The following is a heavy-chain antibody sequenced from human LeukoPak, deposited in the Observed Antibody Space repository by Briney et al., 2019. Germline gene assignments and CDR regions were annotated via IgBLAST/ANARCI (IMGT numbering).Heavy chain of an antibody. Sequence: PGGSLRLSCAASGFTFSSYAMHWVRQAPGKGLEWVAVISYDGSNKYYADSVKGRFTISRDNSKNTLYLQMNSLRAEDTAVYYCAKQRKNSGYYGYWGQGTLVTVSS. CDR1: GFTFSSYA. J-gene: IGHJ4*02. CDR2: ISYDGSNK. D-gene: IGHD3-22*01. CDR3: AKQRKNSGYYGY. V-gene: IGHV3-30*04.